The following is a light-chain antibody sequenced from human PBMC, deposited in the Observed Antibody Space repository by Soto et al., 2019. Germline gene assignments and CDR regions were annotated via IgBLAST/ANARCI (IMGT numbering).Light chain of an antibody. CDR2: DAS. Sequence: EIVMTQSPATLSVSPGERSTLSCRASQSVNSNLAWYQQKRGQAPRLLIYDASTRATGIPARFSGSGSGTEFTLTISSLQSEDFAVYYCQQHNNWPPETFGQGTKVDIK. V-gene: IGKV3-15*01. CDR3: QQHNNWPPET. CDR1: QSVNSN. J-gene: IGKJ1*01.